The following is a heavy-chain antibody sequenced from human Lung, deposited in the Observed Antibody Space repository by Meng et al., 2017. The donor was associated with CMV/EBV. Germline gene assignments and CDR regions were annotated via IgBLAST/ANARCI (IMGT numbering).Heavy chain of an antibody. CDR1: GFTFNTYW. J-gene: IGHJ4*02. CDR3: ARDPRVKSYVVVPAAADY. V-gene: IGHV3-7*01. CDR2: IKQDGSEK. D-gene: IGHD2-2*01. Sequence: GESLKISCVASGFTFNTYWMSWVRQAPGKGLEWVANIKQDGSEKYYVGSVKGRFTISRDNAKNSLYLQMNSLRAEDTAVYYCARDPRVKSYVVVPAAADYWXQGTMVXVSS.